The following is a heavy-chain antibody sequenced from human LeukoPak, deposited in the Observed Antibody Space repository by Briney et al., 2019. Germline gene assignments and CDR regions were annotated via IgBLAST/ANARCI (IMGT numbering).Heavy chain of an antibody. V-gene: IGHV3-74*01. D-gene: IGHD3-16*01. J-gene: IGHJ4*02. CDR2: INTDGSTT. CDR1: GFTFSSSR. Sequence: GGSLRLSCAASGFTFSSSRMLWVRQTPGKGLVWVSNINTDGSTTKYADSVKGGFTISRDKAKNTLFLQMNSLRAEDTAIYYCVRSWGEDYWGQGTLVTVSS. CDR3: VRSWGEDY.